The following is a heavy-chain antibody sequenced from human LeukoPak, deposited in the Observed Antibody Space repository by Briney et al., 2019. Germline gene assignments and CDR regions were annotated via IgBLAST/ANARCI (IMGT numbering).Heavy chain of an antibody. CDR1: GYTFTSYG. CDR3: VRGGGGSHFFDY. J-gene: IGHJ4*02. CDR2: ISAYNGNT. V-gene: IGHV1-18*01. Sequence: GASVKVSCKASGYTFTSYGISWVRQAPGQGLEWMGWISAYNGNTNYAQKLQGRVTMTTSSSTSTVYMELSSLRSEDTAVYYCVRGGGGSHFFDYWGQGTLVTVSS. D-gene: IGHD1-26*01.